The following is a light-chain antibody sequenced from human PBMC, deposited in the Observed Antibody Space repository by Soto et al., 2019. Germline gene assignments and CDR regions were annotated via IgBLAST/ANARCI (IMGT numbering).Light chain of an antibody. CDR1: SSNIGAGYD. J-gene: IGLJ7*01. V-gene: IGLV1-40*01. CDR2: SNS. CDR3: QSYDSSLSGAV. Sequence: HSVLTQPPSVSGAPGQRVTISCTGSSSNIGAGYDVHWYQQLPGTAPKLLIYSNSNRPSGVPDRFSSSKSGTSASLAITGLQAEDEADYYCQSYDSSLSGAVFGGGTQLTVL.